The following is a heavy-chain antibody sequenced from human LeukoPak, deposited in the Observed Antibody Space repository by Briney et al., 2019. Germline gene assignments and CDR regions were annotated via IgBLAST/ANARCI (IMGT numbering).Heavy chain of an antibody. CDR3: ARAPPPSSSWYWFDP. Sequence: PGGSLRLSCAASGFTFSSYSMNWVRQAPGKGLEWVSSISSSSSYIYYADSVKGRFTISRDNAKNSLYLQMNSLRAEDTAVYYCARAPPPSSSWYWFDPWGQGTLVTVSS. CDR1: GFTFSSYS. V-gene: IGHV3-21*01. CDR2: ISSSSSYI. J-gene: IGHJ5*02. D-gene: IGHD6-13*01.